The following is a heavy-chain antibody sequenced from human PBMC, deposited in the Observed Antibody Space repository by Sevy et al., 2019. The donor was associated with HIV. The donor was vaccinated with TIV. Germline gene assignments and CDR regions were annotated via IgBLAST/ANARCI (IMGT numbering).Heavy chain of an antibody. J-gene: IGHJ6*02. V-gene: IGHV1-8*02. D-gene: IGHD6-19*01. CDR3: ARVSGWHLRYGMDV. CDR1: GFNFASYD. CDR2: MNTNTGNT. Sequence: ASVKVSCKASGFNFASYDIYWVRQATAQGLEWMGWMNTNTGNTGFAQKFQGRVTMTRNTSITTAYMELSNLRSEDTAVYYCARVSGWHLRYGMDVWGQGTTVTVSS.